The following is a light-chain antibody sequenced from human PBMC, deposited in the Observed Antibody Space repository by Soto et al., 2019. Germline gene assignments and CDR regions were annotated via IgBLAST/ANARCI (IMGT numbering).Light chain of an antibody. V-gene: IGKV3-15*01. CDR2: AAS. J-gene: IGKJ1*01. CDR3: QQYYKWPRT. Sequence: DIVMTQSPAFLSVSPGERATLSCRASQSVSSNLAWYRQKPGQAPRLLIYAASTWATGIPARFSGSGSGTEFTLTISSLHSEDFAVYYCQQYYKWPRTFGQGTKVEIK. CDR1: QSVSSN.